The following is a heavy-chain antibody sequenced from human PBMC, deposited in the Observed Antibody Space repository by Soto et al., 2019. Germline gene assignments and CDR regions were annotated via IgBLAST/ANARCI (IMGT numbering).Heavy chain of an antibody. CDR2: ISGSGGST. CDR3: AKSDPSGSFNDY. Sequence: PGWSLRLSCAASVFTFISYAMGWVRRAPGKGLEWVSTISGSGGSTYYADSVKGRFTISRDSSKNTLYLQMNSLRAEDMAVYYCAKSDPSGSFNDYWGQGTLVTVSS. V-gene: IGHV3-23*01. J-gene: IGHJ4*02. CDR1: VFTFISYA. D-gene: IGHD6-25*01.